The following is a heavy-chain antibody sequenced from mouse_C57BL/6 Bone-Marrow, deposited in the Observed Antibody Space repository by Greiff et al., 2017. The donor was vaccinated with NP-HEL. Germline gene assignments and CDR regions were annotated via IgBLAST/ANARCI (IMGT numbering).Heavy chain of an antibody. CDR2: IDPEDGET. J-gene: IGHJ3*01. V-gene: IGHV14-2*01. CDR1: GFNITDYY. Sequence: VQLKESGAELVKPGASVKLSCTASGFNITDYYMHWVKQRTEQGLEWIGRIDPEDGETKYAPKFQGKATITADTSSNTAYLQLSSLTSEDTAVYYCARPHYYGSSPPWFAYWGQGTLVTVSA. CDR3: ARPHYYGSSPPWFAY. D-gene: IGHD1-1*01.